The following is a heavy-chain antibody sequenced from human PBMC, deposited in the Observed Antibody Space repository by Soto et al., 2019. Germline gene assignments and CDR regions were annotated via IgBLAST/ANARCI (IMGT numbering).Heavy chain of an antibody. J-gene: IGHJ4*02. V-gene: IGHV4-39*01. CDR2: IYYSGST. D-gene: IGHD3-22*01. Sequence: SETLSLTCTVSGGSISSSSYYWGWIRQPPGKGLEWIGSIYYSGSTYYNPSLKSRVTISVDTSKNQFSLKLSSVTAADTAVYYFARHVPSPTYYYDSSGYLDYWGQGTLVT. CDR3: ARHVPSPTYYYDSSGYLDY. CDR1: GGSISSSSYY.